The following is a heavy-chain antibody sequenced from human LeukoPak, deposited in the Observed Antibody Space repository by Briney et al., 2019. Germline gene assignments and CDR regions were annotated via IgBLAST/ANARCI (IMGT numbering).Heavy chain of an antibody. D-gene: IGHD1-26*01. Sequence: GASVKVSCNASGYTFTSYYMHWVRQAPGQGLEWMGIINPSGGSTNYAQKFQGRVTITTDESTSTAYMELSSLRSEDTAVYYCARGSRIVGATLTDAFDIWGQGTMVTVSS. V-gene: IGHV1-46*01. J-gene: IGHJ3*02. CDR3: ARGSRIVGATLTDAFDI. CDR1: GYTFTSYY. CDR2: INPSGGST.